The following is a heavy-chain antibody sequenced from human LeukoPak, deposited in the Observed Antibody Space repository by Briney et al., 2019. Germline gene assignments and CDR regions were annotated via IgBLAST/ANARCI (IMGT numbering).Heavy chain of an antibody. J-gene: IGHJ4*02. CDR3: AMYTSGTMFDS. CDR2: AHSGGRT. Sequence: SETLSLTCTVSGASINVDTNYWGWVRQAPGKGLEWIGSAHSGGRTHSNPSLKTRLTMSRDTSQNQFSLQLRSLTAADTAVYFCAMYTSGTMFDSWGQGILVTVSS. CDR1: GASINVDTNY. V-gene: IGHV4-39*07. D-gene: IGHD3-3*01.